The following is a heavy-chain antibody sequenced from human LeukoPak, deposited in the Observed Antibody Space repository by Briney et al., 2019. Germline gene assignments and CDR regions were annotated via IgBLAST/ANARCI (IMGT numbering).Heavy chain of an antibody. J-gene: IGHJ4*02. CDR2: TYYRSKWYN. Sequence: SQTLSLTCAISGDSVSSNNGAWNWIRQSPSRGLEWLGRTYYRSKWYNDYAGSLMSQITISPDTSKNQLSLQLYSVTPEDTAVYYCARDVGTTGWHTFDYWGQGTLVTVSS. CDR1: GDSVSSNNGA. D-gene: IGHD3-9*01. CDR3: ARDVGTTGWHTFDY. V-gene: IGHV6-1*01.